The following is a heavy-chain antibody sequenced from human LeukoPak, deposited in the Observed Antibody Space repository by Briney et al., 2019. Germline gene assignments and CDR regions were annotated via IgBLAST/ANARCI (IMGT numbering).Heavy chain of an antibody. Sequence: PGGSLRLSCAASGFNFSNYWMAWVRQAPGKGLEWVANINLDGSEKDYVDSLKGRCTISRDDAKNSLYLQVNTLRAEDTAVSYCARDSEKSSSFAFDIWGQGTVVTVSS. V-gene: IGHV3-7*01. CDR3: ARDSEKSSSFAFDI. J-gene: IGHJ3*02. D-gene: IGHD6-13*01. CDR1: GFNFSNYW. CDR2: INLDGSEK.